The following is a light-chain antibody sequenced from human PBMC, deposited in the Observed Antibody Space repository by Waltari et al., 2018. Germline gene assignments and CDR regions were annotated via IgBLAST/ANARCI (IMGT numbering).Light chain of an antibody. CDR3: QQYYSTPRT. CDR1: QSVLYSSNNKNY. CDR2: WAS. J-gene: IGKJ1*01. V-gene: IGKV4-1*01. Sequence: DIVMTQSPDSLAVSLGERATINCKSSQSVLYSSNNKNYLAWYQQKPGQPPKLLIYWASTREPGVPDRVSGSGSGTDFTLTISSLQAEDVAVYYCQQYYSTPRTFGQGTKVEIK.